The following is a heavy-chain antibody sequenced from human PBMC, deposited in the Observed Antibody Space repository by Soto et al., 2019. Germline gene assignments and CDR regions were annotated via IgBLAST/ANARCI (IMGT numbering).Heavy chain of an antibody. Sequence: QVQLVQSGAEMKKPGSSVKVSCKASGGTFSSYTISWVRQAPGQGLEWMGRIIPILGIANYAQKFQGRVTITAYKSTTKPYMDLSSLRSEDTAVYNCARPAVATMKGHWFEPWGQGTLVTVSS. CDR1: GGTFSSYT. J-gene: IGHJ5*02. V-gene: IGHV1-69*02. D-gene: IGHD5-12*01. CDR2: IIPILGIA. CDR3: ARPAVATMKGHWFEP.